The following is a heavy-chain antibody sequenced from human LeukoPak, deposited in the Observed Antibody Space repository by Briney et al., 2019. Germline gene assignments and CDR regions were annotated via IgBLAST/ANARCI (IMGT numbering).Heavy chain of an antibody. V-gene: IGHV4-34*01. J-gene: IGHJ4*02. CDR1: GGSFSGYY. Sequence: SETLSLTCAVYGGSFSGYYWSWIRQPPGKGLEWIGEINHSGSTNYNPSLKSRVTISVDTSKNQFSLKLSSVTAADTAVYYCARGKALEFSSALYYFDYWGQGTLVTVSS. D-gene: IGHD3-3*01. CDR2: INHSGST. CDR3: ARGKALEFSSALYYFDY.